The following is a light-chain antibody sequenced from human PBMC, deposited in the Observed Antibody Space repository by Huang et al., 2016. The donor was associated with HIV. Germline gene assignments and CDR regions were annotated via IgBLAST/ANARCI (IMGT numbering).Light chain of an antibody. Sequence: IVMTQSPATLSVSPGERATLSCRASRSISSNLAWYQQRRGQAPRLLIYDASTRATGIPARFSGRGSGTEFTLTVSSLQSEDFAVYFCQQYNNWPPEGTFGPGTIVDMK. V-gene: IGKV3-15*01. CDR2: DAS. J-gene: IGKJ3*01. CDR1: RSISSN. CDR3: QQYNNWPPEGT.